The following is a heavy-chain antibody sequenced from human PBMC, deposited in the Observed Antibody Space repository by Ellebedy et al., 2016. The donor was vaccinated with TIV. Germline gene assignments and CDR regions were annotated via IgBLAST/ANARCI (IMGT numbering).Heavy chain of an antibody. J-gene: IGHJ4*02. V-gene: IGHV3-72*01. CDR1: GFTFSDHD. D-gene: IGHD1-14*01. Sequence: GGSLRLSCAASGFTFSDHDMDWVRQAPGKGLEWVGRCRNRLKSHSTDYGASVKGRFAISRDDSKNSLYLQMNSPKTNDTAVYFCVRWDRGNPGSWGQGTRVTVS. CDR3: VRWDRGNPGS. CDR2: CRNRLKSHST.